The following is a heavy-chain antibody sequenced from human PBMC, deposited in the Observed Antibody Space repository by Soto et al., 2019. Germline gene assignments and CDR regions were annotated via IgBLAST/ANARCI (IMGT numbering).Heavy chain of an antibody. V-gene: IGHV3-23*01. Sequence: GGSLRLSCAASGFTFSSYAMSWVRQAPGKGLEWVSAISGSGGSTYYADSVKGRFTISRDNSKNTLYLQMNSLRADDTAVYYCAKDLQLLWFGELLFDYWGQGTLVTVSS. CDR3: AKDLQLLWFGELLFDY. CDR2: ISGSGGST. J-gene: IGHJ4*02. CDR1: GFTFSSYA. D-gene: IGHD3-10*01.